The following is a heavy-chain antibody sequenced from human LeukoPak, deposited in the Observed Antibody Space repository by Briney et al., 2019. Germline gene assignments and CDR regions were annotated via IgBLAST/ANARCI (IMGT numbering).Heavy chain of an antibody. CDR1: GFTFSNAW. CDR2: ISSSGSTI. Sequence: GGSLRLSCAASGFTFSNAWMNWVRQAPGKGLEWVSYISSSGSTIYYADSVKGRFTISRDNSKNTLYLQMNSLRAEDTAIYYCAKEYTGTFSPFPSYFDNWGQGTLVTVSS. V-gene: IGHV3-48*01. J-gene: IGHJ4*02. CDR3: AKEYTGTFSPFPSYFDN. D-gene: IGHD1-26*01.